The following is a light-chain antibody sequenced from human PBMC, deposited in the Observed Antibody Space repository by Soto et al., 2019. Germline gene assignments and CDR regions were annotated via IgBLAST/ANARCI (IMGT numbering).Light chain of an antibody. V-gene: IGLV2-8*01. CDR1: SSDVGANNY. J-gene: IGLJ1*01. CDR2: EVT. Sequence: QSALTQPPSASGSPGQSVTISCTGTSSDVGANNYVSWYQQHPGKAPKLMIYEVTKRPSGVPDRFSGSKSGNTSSLTVSGLQAEDEADYYGSSYAGANRVVGTGTKLTVL. CDR3: SSYAGANRV.